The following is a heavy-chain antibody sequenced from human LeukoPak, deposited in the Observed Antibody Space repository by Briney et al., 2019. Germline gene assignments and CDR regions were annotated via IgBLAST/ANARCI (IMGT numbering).Heavy chain of an antibody. CDR1: GFTFSDHY. CDR3: ARIMRVDYGTYYFDY. CDR2: TRNRRNGYST. D-gene: IGHD4/OR15-4a*01. V-gene: IGHV3-72*01. J-gene: IGHJ4*02. Sequence: GGSLRLSCAASGFTFSDHYIDWVRQAPGKGLEWVGRTRNRRNGYSTQYAASVKGRFTFSRDDSENTVYLQMNSLKTEDTAVYFCARIMRVDYGTYYFDYWGPGTLVTVSS.